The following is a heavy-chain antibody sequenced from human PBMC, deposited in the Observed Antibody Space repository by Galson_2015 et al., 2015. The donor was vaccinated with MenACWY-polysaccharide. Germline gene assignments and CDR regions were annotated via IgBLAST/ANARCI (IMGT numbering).Heavy chain of an antibody. J-gene: IGHJ4*02. CDR2: ISSSGSTI. CDR1: GFTFGSYE. D-gene: IGHD5-24*01. V-gene: IGHV3-48*03. CDR3: ARGQEMATISPLNFDY. Sequence: SLRLSCAASGFTFGSYEMNWVRQAPGKGLEWVSYISSSGSTIYYADSVKGRFTISRDNAKNSLYLQMNSLRAEDTAVYYCARGQEMATISPLNFDYWGQGTLVTVSS.